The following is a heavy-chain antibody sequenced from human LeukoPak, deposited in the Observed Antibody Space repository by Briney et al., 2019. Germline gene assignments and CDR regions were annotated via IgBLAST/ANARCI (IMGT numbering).Heavy chain of an antibody. CDR3: ARASSSFGYYFDY. CDR1: GFTFSSYS. V-gene: IGHV3-21*01. Sequence: GVSLRLSCAASGFTFSSYSMNWVRQAPGKGLEWVSSISSSSSYIYYADSVKGRFTISRDNAKNSLYLQMNSLRAEDTAVYYCARASSSFGYYFDYWGQGTLVTVSS. D-gene: IGHD6-6*01. J-gene: IGHJ4*02. CDR2: ISSSSSYI.